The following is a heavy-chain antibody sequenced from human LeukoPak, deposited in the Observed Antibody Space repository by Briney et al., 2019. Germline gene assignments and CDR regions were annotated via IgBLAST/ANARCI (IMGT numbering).Heavy chain of an antibody. CDR2: INSDGSAT. CDR1: GFLFSSYW. Sequence: GGSLRLSCAASGFLFSSYWMHWVRQVPGKGLLWVSRINSDGSATIYADSVRGRFTISRDNAKNTLYLQMSGLRVEDTAVYHCASDSPYYGMDVWGQGTTVTVSS. CDR3: ASDSPYYGMDV. J-gene: IGHJ6*02. V-gene: IGHV3-74*01.